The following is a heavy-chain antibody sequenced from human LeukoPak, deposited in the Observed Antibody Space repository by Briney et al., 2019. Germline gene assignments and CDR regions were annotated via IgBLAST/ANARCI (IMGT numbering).Heavy chain of an antibody. D-gene: IGHD6-19*01. CDR2: ISYDGSNK. CDR1: GFTFSSYG. Sequence: GRSLRLSCAASGFTFSSYGMHWVRQAPGEGLEWVVVISYDGSNKYYADSVKGRFTISRDNSKNTLYLQMNSLRAEDTAVYYCAKGFSGWYFDYWGQGTLVTVSS. CDR3: AKGFSGWYFDY. V-gene: IGHV3-30*18. J-gene: IGHJ4*02.